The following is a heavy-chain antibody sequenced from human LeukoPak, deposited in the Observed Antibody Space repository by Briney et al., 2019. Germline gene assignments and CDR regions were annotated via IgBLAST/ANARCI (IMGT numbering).Heavy chain of an antibody. D-gene: IGHD3-22*01. V-gene: IGHV3-7*04. CDR2: IKQDGSEK. CDR1: GFTLCNSW. J-gene: IGHJ3*02. Sequence: GRTLRLSCAASGFTLCNSWMSWVRQAPGKGVEWVANIKQDGSEKNYVDPVKGRFPISRENAKNSLYLQMNSRRAEDTAVYYCARVGGYGGYDTGDIWGQGTLVTVSS. CDR3: ARVGGYGGYDTGDI.